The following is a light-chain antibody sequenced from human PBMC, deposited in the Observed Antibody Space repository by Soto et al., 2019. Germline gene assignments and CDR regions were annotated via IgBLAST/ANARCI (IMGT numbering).Light chain of an antibody. CDR2: DAS. J-gene: IGKJ2*02. CDR1: QSVNSY. Sequence: EIVLTQSPATLSLSPGERATLSCRASQSVNSYLAWYQQKSGQAPRLLIYDASNRATGIPARLSASGSGTDFTLTISSLEPEDFAVYYCQQRSSWPRTFGQGTKVDIK. CDR3: QQRSSWPRT. V-gene: IGKV3-11*01.